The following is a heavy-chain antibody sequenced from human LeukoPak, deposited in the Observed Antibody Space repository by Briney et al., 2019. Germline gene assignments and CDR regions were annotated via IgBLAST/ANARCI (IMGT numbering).Heavy chain of an antibody. V-gene: IGHV3-7*01. D-gene: IGHD2-2*01. CDR3: ARDADYCSSTICARYNY. CDR2: IKQEGSEK. Sequence: PGGSLRLSCAASGFTFSSYWMSWVRQARGKGLEWVANIKQEGSEKYYVDSVKGRFTISSDNAKNSLYLQMNSLRAEDTAVYDCARDADYCSSTICARYNYWGQGTLVTVSS. J-gene: IGHJ4*02. CDR1: GFTFSSYW.